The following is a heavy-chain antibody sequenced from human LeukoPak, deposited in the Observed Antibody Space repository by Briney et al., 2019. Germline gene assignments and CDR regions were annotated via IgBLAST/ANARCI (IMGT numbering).Heavy chain of an antibody. D-gene: IGHD2-2*01. CDR3: ARRYCSSTSCYLDAFDI. J-gene: IGHJ3*02. Sequence: GGSLRLSCAASGFTFNNYWMSWVRQAPGKGLEWVANIKQDGSEKYYVDSMKGRFTISRDNSKNTLYLQMGSLRAEDMAVYYCARRYCSSTSCYLDAFDIWGQGTMVTVSS. CDR1: GFTFNNYW. CDR2: IKQDGSEK. V-gene: IGHV3-7*01.